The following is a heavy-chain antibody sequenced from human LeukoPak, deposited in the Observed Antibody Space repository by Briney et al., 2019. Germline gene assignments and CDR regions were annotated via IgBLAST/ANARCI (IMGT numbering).Heavy chain of an antibody. V-gene: IGHV3-20*04. D-gene: IGHD3-9*01. CDR2: INWNGGST. J-gene: IGHJ6*03. CDR1: GFTFYDYG. Sequence: AGGSLRLSCAASGFTFYDYGMSWVRQAPGKGREWVSGINWNGGSTAYADSVRGGFTIYRDNAKNSLYLQMNSLRAEDTALYYCAREVAEYDILTFYYRYYYYMDVWGKGTTVTVSS. CDR3: AREVAEYDILTFYYRYYYYMDV.